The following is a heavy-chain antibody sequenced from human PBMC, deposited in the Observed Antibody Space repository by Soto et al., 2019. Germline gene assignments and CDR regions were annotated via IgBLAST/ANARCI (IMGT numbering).Heavy chain of an antibody. J-gene: IGHJ4*02. D-gene: IGHD6-6*01. Sequence: QVQLVESGGGLVKPGGSLRLSCAASGFTFSDYYMSWIRQAPGKGLEWVSYISNSGRTLYYADSMKGRFTISRDNAKNSLYLQMNSLRSEDTAVYYCARDLVVVSGGVYSSSSGGYFFDFWGQGTLVTVSS. CDR2: ISNSGRTL. V-gene: IGHV3-11*01. CDR3: ARDLVVVSGGVYSSSSGGYFFDF. CDR1: GFTFSDYY.